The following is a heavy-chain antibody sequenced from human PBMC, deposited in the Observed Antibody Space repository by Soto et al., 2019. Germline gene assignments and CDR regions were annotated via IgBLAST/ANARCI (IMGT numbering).Heavy chain of an antibody. D-gene: IGHD6-25*01. J-gene: IGHJ4*02. CDR3: ARWSSAACFDY. Sequence: EVQLVESGGGLVQPGGSLRLSCAASGFTFSSYSMNWVRQAPGKGLEWVSYISSSSSTIYYADSVKGRFTISRDNAKNSLYLQMNSLRAEDTAVYYCARWSSAACFDYWGQGTLVTVSS. CDR2: ISSSSSTI. CDR1: GFTFSSYS. V-gene: IGHV3-48*01.